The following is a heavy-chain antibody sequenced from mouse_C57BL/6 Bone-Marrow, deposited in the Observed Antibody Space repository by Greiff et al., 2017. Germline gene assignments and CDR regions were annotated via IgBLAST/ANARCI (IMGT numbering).Heavy chain of an antibody. D-gene: IGHD4-1*01. CDR2: IYPTGGRT. Sequence: QVQLKESGAELVKPGASVKMSCKASGYTFTSYWITWVKQRPGQGLEWIGDIYPTGGRTNYNEKFKSKAILTVDTSSNTAYMQLSRLTSEESAVCYCARSGPLGRGFGYWGQGTTLTVSS. CDR1: GYTFTSYW. CDR3: ARSGPLGRGFGY. J-gene: IGHJ2*01. V-gene: IGHV1-55*01.